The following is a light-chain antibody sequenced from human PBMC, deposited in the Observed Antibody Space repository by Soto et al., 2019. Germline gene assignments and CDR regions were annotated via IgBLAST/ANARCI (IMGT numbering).Light chain of an antibody. J-gene: IGKJ4*01. CDR1: QGISNY. CDR3: QKYNSVPLT. Sequence: DIQMTQSPSSLSASVGDRVTSTCRARQGISNYLAWYQQKPGKVPKLLIYAASTLQSGVPSRFSGSGSGTDFTLTISSLQPEDVAAYYCQKYNSVPLTFGGGTKVEIK. V-gene: IGKV1-27*01. CDR2: AAS.